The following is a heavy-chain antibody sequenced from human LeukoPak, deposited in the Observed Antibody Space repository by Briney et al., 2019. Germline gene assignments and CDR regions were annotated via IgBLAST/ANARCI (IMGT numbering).Heavy chain of an antibody. Sequence: SETLSLTCTVSGGSISSSSYYWGWIRQPPGKGLEWIGSIYYSGSTYYNPSLESRVTISVDTSKNQFSLKLSSVTAADTAVYYCARDAVAGTMDYWGQGTLVTVSS. D-gene: IGHD6-19*01. CDR1: GGSISSSSYY. V-gene: IGHV4-39*02. J-gene: IGHJ4*02. CDR2: IYYSGST. CDR3: ARDAVAGTMDY.